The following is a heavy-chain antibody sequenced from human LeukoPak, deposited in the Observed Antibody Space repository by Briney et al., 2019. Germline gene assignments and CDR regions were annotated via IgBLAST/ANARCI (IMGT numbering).Heavy chain of an antibody. V-gene: IGHV3-23*01. D-gene: IGHD2-2*01. CDR2: ISGSGGNT. Sequence: GGSLRLSRAASGLSYSSHAMSWARQAPGKGLEWVSVISGSGGNTYYADSVKGRFTISRDNSKDTLFLQMNSLRAGDTAVYYCAKVTSWSFTWGQGTLVTVSS. CDR3: AKVTSWSFT. J-gene: IGHJ5*02. CDR1: GLSYSSHA.